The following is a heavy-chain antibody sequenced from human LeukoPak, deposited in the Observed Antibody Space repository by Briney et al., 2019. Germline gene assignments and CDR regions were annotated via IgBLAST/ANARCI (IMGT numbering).Heavy chain of an antibody. V-gene: IGHV3-30*18. J-gene: IGHJ6*03. D-gene: IGHD2-15*01. Sequence: PGGSLRLSCAASGFTFSSYGMHWVRQAPGKGLEWVAVISYDGSNKYYADSVKGRFTISRDNSKNTLYLQMNSLRAEDTAVYYCAKEVGRGGPNYYMDVWGKGTTVTVSS. CDR2: ISYDGSNK. CDR3: AKEVGRGGPNYYMDV. CDR1: GFTFSSYG.